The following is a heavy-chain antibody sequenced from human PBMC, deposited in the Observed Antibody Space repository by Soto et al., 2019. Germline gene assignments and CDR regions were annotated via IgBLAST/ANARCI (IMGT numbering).Heavy chain of an antibody. CDR2: TSDNGGNQ. D-gene: IGHD2-2*02. J-gene: IGHJ5*02. Sequence: GGSLRLSCAASGFTFANYAMSWVRQAPGRGLEWVSVTSDNGGNQYYADSVKGRFTISRDNSKNTLYLQMNSLRAEDTAVYYWASTNDIVVVPAAIYHWGQGTLVTVSS. V-gene: IGHV3-23*01. CDR3: ASTNDIVVVPAAIYH. CDR1: GFTFANYA.